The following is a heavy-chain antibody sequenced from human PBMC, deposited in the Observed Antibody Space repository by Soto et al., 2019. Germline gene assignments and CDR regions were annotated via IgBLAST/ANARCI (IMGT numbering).Heavy chain of an antibody. CDR3: VRDLHEPLATDALRVAN. V-gene: IGHV3-48*03. CDR1: GFTFSSYE. Sequence: EMQLVESGGGLVQPGGSLRLSCAASGFTFSSYEMHWVRQAPGKGLEWISSISSTGSGTHYADSVKGRFTMSRDNTKNSVSLQMSSLRAEDTAVYYCVRDLHEPLATDALRVANWGQGTQVTVSS. D-gene: IGHD2-15*01. J-gene: IGHJ4*02. CDR2: ISSTGSGT.